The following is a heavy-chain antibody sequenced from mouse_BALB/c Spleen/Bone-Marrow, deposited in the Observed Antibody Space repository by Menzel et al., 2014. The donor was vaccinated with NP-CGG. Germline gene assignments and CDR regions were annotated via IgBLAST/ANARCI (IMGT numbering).Heavy chain of an antibody. CDR3: ARGIYYDSTWFAY. D-gene: IGHD2-4*01. J-gene: IGHJ3*01. CDR1: GYTFTDYA. V-gene: IGHV1-67*01. Sequence: VKVVESGPELVRPGVSVKISCKGSGYTFTDYAXHWVKQSHAKSLEWIGVISTYSGNTNYNQKFKGKATMTVDKSSSTAYMELARLTSEDSAIYYCARGIYYDSTWFAYWGQGTLVTVSA. CDR2: ISTYSGNT.